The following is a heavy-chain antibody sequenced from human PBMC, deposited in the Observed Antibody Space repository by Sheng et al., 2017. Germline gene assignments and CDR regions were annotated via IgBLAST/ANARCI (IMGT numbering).Heavy chain of an antibody. J-gene: IGHJ4*02. CDR3: ARRLRGVDDH. CDR1: GFTFSSYE. V-gene: IGHV3-48*03. CDR2: ISSSSSAI. Sequence: EVQLVESGGGLVQPGGSLRLSCAASGFTFSSYEMNWVRQAPGKGLEWVSYISSSSSAIYYADSVKGRFTVSRDNAKNSLYLQMNSLRAEDTAVYFCARRLRGVDDHWGQGTLVTVSS. D-gene: IGHD3-10*01.